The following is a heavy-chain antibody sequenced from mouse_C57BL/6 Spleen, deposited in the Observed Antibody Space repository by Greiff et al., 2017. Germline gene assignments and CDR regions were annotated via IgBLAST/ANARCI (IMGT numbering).Heavy chain of an antibody. V-gene: IGHV1-52*01. CDR1: GYTFTSYW. J-gene: IGHJ4*01. Sequence: QVQLQQPGAELVRPGSSVKLSCKASGYTFTSYWMHWVKQRPIQGLEWIGNIDPSDSDTHYNQKFKDKATLTVDKSSSTAYMQLSSLTSEDSAVYYCARGDPYYSNSYAMDYWGQGTSVTVSS. D-gene: IGHD2-5*01. CDR3: ARGDPYYSNSYAMDY. CDR2: IDPSDSDT.